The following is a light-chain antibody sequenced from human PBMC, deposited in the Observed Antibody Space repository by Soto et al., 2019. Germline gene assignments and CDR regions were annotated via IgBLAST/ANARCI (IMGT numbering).Light chain of an antibody. CDR1: QSVSIY. CDR3: KQRSNWIN. CDR2: DAS. J-gene: IGKJ5*01. Sequence: EIVLTHSPATLSFSPLERATLSFRSSQSVSIYLAWYQQKPGQAPRLLIYDASNRATGIPARFSGSGSGTDFTLTISSLEPEDFAVYYCKQRSNWINFGQGTRLEIK. V-gene: IGKV3-11*01.